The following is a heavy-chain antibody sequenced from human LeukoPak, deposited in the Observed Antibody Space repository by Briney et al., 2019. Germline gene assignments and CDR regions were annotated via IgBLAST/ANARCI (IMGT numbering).Heavy chain of an antibody. J-gene: IGHJ3*01. CDR3: ARESEHSVSQVDFDL. V-gene: IGHV3-7*01. D-gene: IGHD2-15*01. CDR1: GFSFTTYA. CDR2: IRQDGSQK. Sequence: GGSLRLSCAASGFSFTTYAMSWFRQAPGKGLEWVATIRQDGSQKYYVDSVKGRFTISRGNAKNSLYLQMNSLRGEDTAVYYCARESEHSVSQVDFDLWGQGTMVTVSS.